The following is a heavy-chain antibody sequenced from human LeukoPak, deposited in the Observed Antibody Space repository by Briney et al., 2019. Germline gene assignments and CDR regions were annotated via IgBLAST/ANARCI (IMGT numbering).Heavy chain of an antibody. J-gene: IGHJ4*02. D-gene: IGHD5-18*01. CDR3: ARAYTAMIKIFDY. CDR2: INWNGGST. CDR1: GFSFADYG. V-gene: IGHV3-20*04. Sequence: PGGSLRFSCAASGFSFADYGMRWVRQPPGKGLEWAAGINWNGGSTGYADSVKGRFTISRDNAKNSLYLQMNSLRAEDTALYYCARAYTAMIKIFDYWGQGTLVTVSS.